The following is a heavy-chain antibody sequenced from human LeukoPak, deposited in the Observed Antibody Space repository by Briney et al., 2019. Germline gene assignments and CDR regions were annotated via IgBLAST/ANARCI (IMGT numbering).Heavy chain of an antibody. CDR1: GGSISSGGYY. Sequence: PSQTLPLTCTVSGGSISSGGYYWSWIRQPPGKGLEWIGYIYHSGSTYYNPSLKSRVTISVDRSKNQFSLKLSSVTAADTAVYYCASGSRGIYDAFDIWGQGTMVTVSS. J-gene: IGHJ3*02. V-gene: IGHV4-30-2*01. CDR3: ASGSRGIYDAFDI. CDR2: IYHSGST. D-gene: IGHD5-12*01.